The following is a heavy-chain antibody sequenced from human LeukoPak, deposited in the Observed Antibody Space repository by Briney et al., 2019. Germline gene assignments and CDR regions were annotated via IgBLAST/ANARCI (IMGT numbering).Heavy chain of an antibody. CDR3: ARGRNNYDSSGYYYESAFDI. CDR2: IYTSGST. Sequence: SETLSLTCTVSGGSISSYYWSWIRQPAGKGLEWIGRIYTSGSTNYNPSLKSRVTMSVDTSKNQFSLKLSSVTAADTAVYYCARGRNNYDSSGYYYESAFDIWGQGTMVTVSS. V-gene: IGHV4-4*07. D-gene: IGHD3-22*01. CDR1: GGSISSYY. J-gene: IGHJ3*02.